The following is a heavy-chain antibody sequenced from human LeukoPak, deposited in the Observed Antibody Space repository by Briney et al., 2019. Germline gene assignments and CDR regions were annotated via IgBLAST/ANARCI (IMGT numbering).Heavy chain of an antibody. CDR2: ISSSSSFI. J-gene: IGHJ4*02. CDR1: GFTFSSYN. Sequence: PGGSLTLFCAASGFTFSSYNMNWVGQAPGKGLEWVSSISSSSSFIYYADSVKGRFTISRDNAKNSLYLQMNSLRAEDTAVYYCARDSGIYSGSYYYSNYWGQGALGTVSS. D-gene: IGHD1-26*01. V-gene: IGHV3-21*01. CDR3: ARDSGIYSGSYYYSNY.